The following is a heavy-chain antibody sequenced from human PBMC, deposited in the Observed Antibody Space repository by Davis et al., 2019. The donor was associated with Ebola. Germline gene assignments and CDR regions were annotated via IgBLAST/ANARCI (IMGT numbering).Heavy chain of an antibody. CDR1: GGSISRGGSY. J-gene: IGHJ4*02. D-gene: IGHD1-1*01. CDR3: ARWNEVSDH. Sequence: PSETLSLTCTVSGGSISRGGSYWSWVRQVPGKGLEWIGYIYYNGSTNYNPSLKSRVTISVDTSKNQFSLKLTSVTAADTAVYYCARWNEVSDHWGQGTLITVSS. CDR2: IYYNGST. V-gene: IGHV4-61*08.